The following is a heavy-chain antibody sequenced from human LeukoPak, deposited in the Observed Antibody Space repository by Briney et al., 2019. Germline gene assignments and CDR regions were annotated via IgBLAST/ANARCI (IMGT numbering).Heavy chain of an antibody. Sequence: SETLSLTCTVSSGSISSSGYYWGWIRQPPGKGLEWAGSFYYSGDTYYNPSLETRVSTSVDTSKNQFSLKLSSVTAADTAVYYCARSRNYYDSSGYYFPYYYHMDVWGKGTTVTVSS. V-gene: IGHV4-39*01. CDR3: ARSRNYYDSSGYYFPYYYHMDV. CDR2: FYYSGDT. CDR1: SGSISSSGYY. D-gene: IGHD3-22*01. J-gene: IGHJ6*03.